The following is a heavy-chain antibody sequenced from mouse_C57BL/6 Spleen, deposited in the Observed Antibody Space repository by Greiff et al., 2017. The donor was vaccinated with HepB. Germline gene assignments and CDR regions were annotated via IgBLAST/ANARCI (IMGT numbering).Heavy chain of an antibody. Sequence: QVQLKESGAELVRPGASVTLSCKASGYTFTDYEMHWVKQTPVHGLEWIGAIDPETGGTAYNQKFKGKAILTADKSSSTAYMELRSLTSEDSAVYYCTRHLYGNYGAMDYWGQGTSVTVSS. CDR2: IDPETGGT. V-gene: IGHV1-15*01. D-gene: IGHD2-1*01. J-gene: IGHJ4*01. CDR1: GYTFTDYE. CDR3: TRHLYGNYGAMDY.